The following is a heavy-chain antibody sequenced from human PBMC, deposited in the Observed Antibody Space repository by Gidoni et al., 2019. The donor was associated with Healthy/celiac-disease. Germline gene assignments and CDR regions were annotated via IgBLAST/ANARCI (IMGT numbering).Heavy chain of an antibody. Sequence: QVQLQQWGAGLSKPSATLSLTCAVYGGSFSGYYWSWTGKPPGKGREWIGEINHSRSTNPNPSLKSRVTISVDTSKNQFSLKLSSVTAGDTAVYYCARGPGLNDYDSSGYYPTPLDYWGQGTLVTVSS. D-gene: IGHD3-22*01. CDR3: ARGPGLNDYDSSGYYPTPLDY. V-gene: IGHV4-34*01. J-gene: IGHJ4*02. CDR1: GGSFSGYY. CDR2: INHSRST.